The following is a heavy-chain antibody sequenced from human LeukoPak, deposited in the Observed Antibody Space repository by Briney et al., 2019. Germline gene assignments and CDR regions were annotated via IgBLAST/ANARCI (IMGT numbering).Heavy chain of an antibody. CDR2: IYYSGTT. CDR3: ARYDRSGYSLEL. J-gene: IGHJ4*02. V-gene: IGHV4-59*01. CDR1: GGPINNYY. Sequence: SKTLSLTCTVSGGPINNYYWSWIRQPPGKGLEWIGYIYYSGTTKTNPSLKSRVSMSVGASGSQLSLRLSSVSAADTAVYYCARYDRSGYSLELWGQGTLVTVSS. D-gene: IGHD3-22*01.